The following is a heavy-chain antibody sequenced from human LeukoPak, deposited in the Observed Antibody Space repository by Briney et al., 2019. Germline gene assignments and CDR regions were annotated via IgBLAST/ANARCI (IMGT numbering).Heavy chain of an antibody. J-gene: IGHJ3*02. CDR1: GFTFSSYA. CDR3: ASLADTDAFDI. D-gene: IGHD5-18*01. CDR2: MSYDGSNK. V-gene: IGHV3-30-3*01. Sequence: TGGSLRLSCAASGFTFSSYAMHWVRQAPGKGLEWVAVMSYDGSNKYYADSVKGRFTISRDNSKNTLYLQMNSLRTEDTAVYSCASLADTDAFDIWGQGTVVTVSS.